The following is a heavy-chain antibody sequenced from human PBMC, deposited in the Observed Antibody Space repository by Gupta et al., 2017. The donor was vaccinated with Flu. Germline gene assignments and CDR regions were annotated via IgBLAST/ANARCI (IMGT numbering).Heavy chain of an antibody. CDR3: ARGMAFYYYMDV. CDR2: IYSSGRT. Sequence: QVQLQASGPGLVRPSEILSLTCSVSGASISSDHWTWLRQPPGKSLEWIGYIYSSGRTNYNPSLKHRIIMSLDATKNQFSMTLSSATASDTGIYYGARGMAFYYYMDVWGKGTSVTVSS. J-gene: IGHJ6*03. CDR1: GASISSDH. D-gene: IGHD5-12*01. V-gene: IGHV4-4*09.